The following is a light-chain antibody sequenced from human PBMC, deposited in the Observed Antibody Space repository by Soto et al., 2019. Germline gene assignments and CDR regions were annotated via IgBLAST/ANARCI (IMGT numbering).Light chain of an antibody. CDR1: SSDVGGYHY. J-gene: IGLJ1*01. V-gene: IGLV2-14*01. CDR3: SSYTSSSTLEV. Sequence: QSALTQPASVSGSPGQSITISCTGTSSDVGGYHYVSWYQQHPDKAPKLMIYEVSNRPSGVSNRFSGSKSGNTASLTISGLQAEDEADYYCSSYTSSSTLEVFGTGTKLTVL. CDR2: EVS.